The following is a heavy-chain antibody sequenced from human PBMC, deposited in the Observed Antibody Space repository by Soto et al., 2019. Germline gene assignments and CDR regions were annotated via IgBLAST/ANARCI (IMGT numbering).Heavy chain of an antibody. J-gene: IGHJ3*02. CDR1: VFTFINAW. Sequence: PGWSLRLSCASSVFTFINAWMSWVRQAPGKGLEWVGRIKSKTDGGTTDYAAPVKGRFTISRDDSKNTLYLQMNSLKTEDTAVYYCTTDNWNYVGAFGIWGQGTMVTVSS. CDR2: IKSKTDGGTT. D-gene: IGHD1-7*01. V-gene: IGHV3-15*01. CDR3: TTDNWNYVGAFGI.